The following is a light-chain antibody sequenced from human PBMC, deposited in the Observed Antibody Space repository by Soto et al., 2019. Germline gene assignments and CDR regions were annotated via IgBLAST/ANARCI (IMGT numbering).Light chain of an antibody. V-gene: IGKV1-39*01. CDR1: QSISNY. CDR2: AAS. Sequence: DIQMTQSPSSLSASVGDRVTITCRASQSISNYLNWYQQKPGKAPKLLIYAASSLQSGVPSRFSGSGSGTDFTLTISSLQPEDFATYYCPQSYSTLLTFGGGTKVDI. CDR3: PQSYSTLLT. J-gene: IGKJ4*01.